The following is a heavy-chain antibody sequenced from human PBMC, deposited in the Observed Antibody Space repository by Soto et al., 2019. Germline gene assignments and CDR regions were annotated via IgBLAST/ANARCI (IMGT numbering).Heavy chain of an antibody. Sequence: QVHLVQSGAEVKKPGASVKVSCKASGYALTSSGITWVRQAPGQGLEWMGWISEYNGNIDYAEKFQTRVALTTDTSTRTAFMELRDLRSDDTAVYYCARRSTDTAFWYFDLWGRGTLVTVSS. V-gene: IGHV1-18*04. J-gene: IGHJ2*01. CDR2: ISEYNGNI. D-gene: IGHD3-3*02. CDR1: GYALTSSG. CDR3: ARRSTDTAFWYFDL.